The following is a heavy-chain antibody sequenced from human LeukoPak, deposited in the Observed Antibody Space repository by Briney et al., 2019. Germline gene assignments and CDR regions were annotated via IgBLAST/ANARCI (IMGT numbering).Heavy chain of an antibody. Sequence: GGSLRLSCAASGFTFSSYSMNWVRQAPGKGLEWVSSISSSSSYIYYADSVKGRFTISRDNAKNSLYLQMNSLRAEDTAVYYCAKALERSSWYRNYFDYWGQGTLVTVSS. CDR1: GFTFSSYS. J-gene: IGHJ4*02. D-gene: IGHD6-13*01. CDR2: ISSSSSYI. V-gene: IGHV3-21*04. CDR3: AKALERSSWYRNYFDY.